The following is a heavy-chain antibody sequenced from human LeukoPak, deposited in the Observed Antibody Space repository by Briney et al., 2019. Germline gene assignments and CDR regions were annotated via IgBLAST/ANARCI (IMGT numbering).Heavy chain of an antibody. CDR1: GYRFTNYW. CDR2: IYPVDSDI. J-gene: IGHJ4*02. Sequence: GESLKISCRGSGYRFTNYWIGWVRQMPGKGLEGMGIIYPVDSDIRYSPSFQGQVTISVDKSLNTAYLQWSSLKASDTAMYYCAKWSSVTGTDFWGQGTLVTVSS. D-gene: IGHD1-1*01. V-gene: IGHV5-51*01. CDR3: AKWSSVTGTDF.